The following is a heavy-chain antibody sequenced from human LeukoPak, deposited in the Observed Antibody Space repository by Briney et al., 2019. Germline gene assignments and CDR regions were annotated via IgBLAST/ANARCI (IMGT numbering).Heavy chain of an antibody. CDR3: AKDSLDLGLADYSFDY. V-gene: IGHV3-23*01. CDR2: ISGSGGST. Sequence: PGGSLRLSCAASGFTFSSYAMSWVRQAPGKGLEWVSAISGSGGSTYYADSVKGRFTISRDNSKNTLYLQMNSLRAEDTAVYYCAKDSLDLGLADYSFDYWGQGTLVTVSS. J-gene: IGHJ4*02. CDR1: GFTFSSYA. D-gene: IGHD1-1*01.